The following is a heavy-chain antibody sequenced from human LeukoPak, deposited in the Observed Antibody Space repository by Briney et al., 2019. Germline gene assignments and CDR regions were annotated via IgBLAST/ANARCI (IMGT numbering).Heavy chain of an antibody. D-gene: IGHD3-10*01. Sequence: GGSLRLSCAASGFTFSSYEMNWVRQAPGKGLEWVSYISSGSTIYYADSVKGRFTISRDNAKNSLYLQMNSLRAEDTAVYYCARDRDGFDYWGQGTLVTVSS. CDR2: ISSGSTI. V-gene: IGHV3-48*03. CDR1: GFTFSSYE. J-gene: IGHJ4*02. CDR3: ARDRDGFDY.